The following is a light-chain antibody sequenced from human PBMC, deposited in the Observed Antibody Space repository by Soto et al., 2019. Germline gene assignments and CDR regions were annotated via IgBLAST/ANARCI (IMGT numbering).Light chain of an antibody. CDR1: QSIGKH. J-gene: IGKJ5*01. Sequence: DIQMTQSPATLSASVGDRVTITCRASQSIGKHLNWYQQKPGKAPKFLIYAASNLQSGVQSRFSGSGSGTDFTLTVKSLQPEDFATYYCKQGYTSAITFGQGTRLEIK. CDR2: AAS. CDR3: KQGYTSAIT. V-gene: IGKV1-39*01.